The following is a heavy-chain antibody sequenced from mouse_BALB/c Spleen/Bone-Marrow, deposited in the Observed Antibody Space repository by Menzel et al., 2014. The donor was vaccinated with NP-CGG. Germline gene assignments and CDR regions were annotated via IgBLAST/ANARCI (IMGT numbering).Heavy chain of an antibody. J-gene: IGHJ2*01. CDR2: INPSIGYT. D-gene: IGHD1-1*01. V-gene: IGHV1-4*02. CDR3: AREGTYYAYFYY. Sequence: VKLQESAAELARPGASVKLSCKASGYIFTSYTIQWIKQRPGQGLEWIGYINPSIGYTEYNQKFKDKTTLTADTSSSTTYMQLSSLTSEDSAVYYCAREGTYYAYFYYWGQGTTLTVSS. CDR1: GYIFTSYT.